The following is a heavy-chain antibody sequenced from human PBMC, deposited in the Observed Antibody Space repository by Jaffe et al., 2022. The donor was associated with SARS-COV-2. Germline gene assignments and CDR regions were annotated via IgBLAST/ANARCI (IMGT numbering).Heavy chain of an antibody. V-gene: IGHV3-21*01. CDR2: ISSSSSYI. Sequence: EVQLVESGGGLVKPGGSLRLSCAASGFTFSSYSMNWVRQAPGKGLEWVSSISSSSSYIYYADSVKGRFTISRDNAKNSLYLQMNSLRAEDTAVYYCARLLGSVDTAMDDPFYYYYYGMDVWGQGTTVTVSS. J-gene: IGHJ6*02. D-gene: IGHD5-18*01. CDR3: ARLLGSVDTAMDDPFYYYYYGMDV. CDR1: GFTFSSYS.